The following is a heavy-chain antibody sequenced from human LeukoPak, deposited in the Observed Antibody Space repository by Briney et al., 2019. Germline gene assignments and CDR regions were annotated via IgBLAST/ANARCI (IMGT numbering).Heavy chain of an antibody. Sequence: SETLSLTCTVSGGSISSSSYYWGWIRQPPGKGLEWIGSIYYSGSTYYNPSLKSRVTISVDTSKNQFSLKLSSVTAADTAVYYCARLSGSDCGDYGGYYYYYGMDVWGQGTTVTVSS. CDR3: ARLSGSDCGDYGGYYYYYGMDV. V-gene: IGHV4-39*01. D-gene: IGHD4-17*01. J-gene: IGHJ6*02. CDR1: GGSISSSSYY. CDR2: IYYSGST.